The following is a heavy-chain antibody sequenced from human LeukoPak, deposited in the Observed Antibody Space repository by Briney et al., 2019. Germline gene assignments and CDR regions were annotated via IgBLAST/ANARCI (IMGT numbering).Heavy chain of an antibody. CDR3: ARDHGGYYFDY. Sequence: SETLSLTCTVSGGSIASYYWSWFRQPPGKRLEWIGHIYYSGSTNYNPSLKSRVSISVDTSRNQFSLRLNSVTAADTAVYYCARDHGGYYFDYWGQGTLVTVSS. V-gene: IGHV4-59*01. CDR2: IYYSGST. D-gene: IGHD3-16*01. J-gene: IGHJ4*02. CDR1: GGSIASYY.